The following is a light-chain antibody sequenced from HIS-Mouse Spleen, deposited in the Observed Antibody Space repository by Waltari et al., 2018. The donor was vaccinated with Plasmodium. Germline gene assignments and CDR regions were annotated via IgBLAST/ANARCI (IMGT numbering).Light chain of an antibody. V-gene: IGLV3-10*01. Sequence: SYELTQPPSVSVSPGQTARITCSGDALPKKYAYWYQQKSGQAPVLVIYEASKRPSAIPERFAGSSSGTMATLTISGAQVEDEAGYYCYSTDSSGNHRVFGGGTKLTVL. CDR1: ALPKKY. CDR3: YSTDSSGNHRV. J-gene: IGLJ3*02. CDR2: EAS.